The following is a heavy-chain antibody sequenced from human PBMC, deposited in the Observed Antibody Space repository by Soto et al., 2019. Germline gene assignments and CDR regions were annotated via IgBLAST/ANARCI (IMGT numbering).Heavy chain of an antibody. J-gene: IGHJ5*02. V-gene: IGHV1-46*01. CDR2: INPYGTIT. CDR1: GYIFTSNW. CDR3: ARDHSISSSGAWWLDP. D-gene: IGHD2-21*01. Sequence: QVQLVQSGTEVKKPGASVKISCMASGYIFTSNWIHWVRRAPGQGLEWMEVINPYGTITKYAPKFQGRVTMTSDPSTSTIYMDLSSLTSADSAVYYCARDHSISSSGAWWLDPWGQGTLVTVSS.